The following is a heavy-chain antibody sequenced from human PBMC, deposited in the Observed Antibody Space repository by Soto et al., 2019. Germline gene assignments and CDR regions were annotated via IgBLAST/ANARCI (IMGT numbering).Heavy chain of an antibody. D-gene: IGHD3-16*01. CDR1: GFTFTKAW. Sequence: EVLLVESGGGLVQPGGSLRLSCAASGFTFTKAWMTWVREAPGKGQEWVARIKSQTDGGTTDYAAHVRGRFTISRDDSKNTLTLHMNRLKPEDTAIYYCSIVLGWGQGTLVTGSS. CDR3: SIVLG. J-gene: IGHJ4*02. CDR2: IKSQTDGGTT. V-gene: IGHV3-15*07.